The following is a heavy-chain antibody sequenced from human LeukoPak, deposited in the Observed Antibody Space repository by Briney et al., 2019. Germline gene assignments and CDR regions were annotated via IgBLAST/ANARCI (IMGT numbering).Heavy chain of an antibody. CDR3: ARDVDTAYYFDY. CDR1: GYTFTSYG. J-gene: IGHJ4*02. D-gene: IGHD5-18*01. V-gene: IGHV1-18*01. Sequence: APVKVSCKASGYTFTSYGISWVRQAPGQGLEWMGWISAYNGNTNYAQKLQGRVTMTTDTSTSTAYMELRSLRSDDTAVYYCARDVDTAYYFDYWGQGTLVTVSS. CDR2: ISAYNGNT.